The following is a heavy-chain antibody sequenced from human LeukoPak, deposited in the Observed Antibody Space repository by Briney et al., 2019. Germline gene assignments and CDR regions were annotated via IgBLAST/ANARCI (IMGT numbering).Heavy chain of an antibody. Sequence: GGSLRLSCAASGFTVSSNYMSWVRQAPGKGLEWVSVIYSAGSTYYADSVMGRFTISRDNSKNTLYLRMNSLRAEDTAVYYCARGIAGGYSYGLDYWGQGTLVTVSS. CDR1: GFTVSSNY. D-gene: IGHD5-18*01. J-gene: IGHJ4*02. V-gene: IGHV3-66*02. CDR3: ARGIAGGYSYGLDY. CDR2: IYSAGST.